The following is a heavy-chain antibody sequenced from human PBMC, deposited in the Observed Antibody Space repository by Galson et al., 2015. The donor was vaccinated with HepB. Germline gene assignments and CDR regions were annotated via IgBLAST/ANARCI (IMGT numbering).Heavy chain of an antibody. CDR2: IIPMFGSG. CDR3: ARVQYNWNYVGHGLSDKFDP. Sequence: SVKVSCKASGGTFSSHTISWVRQAPGQGLEWMGGIIPMFGSGNYAQKFQGRVTITADESKTTTYMELRSLRSEDAAVYYCARVQYNWNYVGHGLSDKFDPWGQGTLVTVSS. D-gene: IGHD1-7*01. CDR1: GGTFSSHT. J-gene: IGHJ5*02. V-gene: IGHV1-69*13.